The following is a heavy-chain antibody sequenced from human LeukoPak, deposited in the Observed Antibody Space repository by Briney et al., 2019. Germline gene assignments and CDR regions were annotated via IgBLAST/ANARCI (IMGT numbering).Heavy chain of an antibody. J-gene: IGHJ5*02. CDR2: VYYTGCT. CDR3: KRRGGSSSSDWFDP. CDR1: GGSISNYY. V-gene: IGHV4-59*08. Sequence: SETLSLTCTVSGGSISNYYWSWIRQPPGKGPEWIGYVYYTGCTSYSPSLKSRVTISGDTSKNQFSLKLSSVTAADTAVYYCKRRGGSSSSDWFDPWGQGTLVIVSS. D-gene: IGHD6-6*01.